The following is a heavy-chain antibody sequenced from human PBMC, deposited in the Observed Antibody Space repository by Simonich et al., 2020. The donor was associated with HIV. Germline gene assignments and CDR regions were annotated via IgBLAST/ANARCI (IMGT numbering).Heavy chain of an antibody. CDR1: GFTFSSYA. V-gene: IGHV3-30*07. J-gene: IGHJ4*02. D-gene: IGHD3-16*01. CDR2: ISYDGSNK. CDR3: ASGGSISSVWADDY. Sequence: QVQLVESGGGVVQPGRSLRLYCAASGFTFSSYAMHWVRPAPGKGLEWEAVISYDGSNKYYADSVKGRFTISRDNSKNTLYLHMNSRRAEDTAVYYCASGGSISSVWADDYWGQGTLVTVSS.